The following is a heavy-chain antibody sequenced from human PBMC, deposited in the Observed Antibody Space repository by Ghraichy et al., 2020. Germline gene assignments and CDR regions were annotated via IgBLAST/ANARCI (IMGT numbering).Heavy chain of an antibody. J-gene: IGHJ4*02. V-gene: IGHV3-48*03. Sequence: GGSLRLSCAASGFTFSSYEMNWVRQAPGKGLEWVSYISSSGSTIYYADSVKDRFTITRDNAKNSLYLQMNSLRAEDTAVYYCARPSIAARDFDYWGQGTLVTVSS. D-gene: IGHD6-6*01. CDR1: GFTFSSYE. CDR3: ARPSIAARDFDY. CDR2: ISSSGSTI.